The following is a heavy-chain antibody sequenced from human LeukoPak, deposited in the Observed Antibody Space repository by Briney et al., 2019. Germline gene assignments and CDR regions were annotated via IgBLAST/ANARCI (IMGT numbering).Heavy chain of an antibody. Sequence: GGSLRLSCAASGFTFSSYEMNWVRQAPGKGLEWVSYISSSGSTIYYADSVKGRFTISRDNAKNSLYLQMNSLRAEDTAVYYCARDPGGSYSSSWYFDYWGQGTLVTVSS. D-gene: IGHD6-13*01. CDR2: ISSSGSTI. CDR3: ARDPGGSYSSSWYFDY. V-gene: IGHV3-48*03. CDR1: GFTFSSYE. J-gene: IGHJ4*02.